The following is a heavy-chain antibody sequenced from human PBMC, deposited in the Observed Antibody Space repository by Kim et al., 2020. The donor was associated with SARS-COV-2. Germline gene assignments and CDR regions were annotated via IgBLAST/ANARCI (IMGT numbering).Heavy chain of an antibody. CDR1: GFTFSSYD. V-gene: IGHV3-13*04. J-gene: IGHJ6*02. Sequence: GGSLRLSCAASGFTFSSYDMHWVRQATGKGLEWVSAIGTAGDTYYPGSVKGRFTISRENAKNSLYLQMNSLRAGDTAVYYCARSLGLHGDYVMANYYYYGMDVWGQGTTVTVSS. D-gene: IGHD4-17*01. CDR3: ARSLGLHGDYVMANYYYYGMDV. CDR2: IGTAGDT.